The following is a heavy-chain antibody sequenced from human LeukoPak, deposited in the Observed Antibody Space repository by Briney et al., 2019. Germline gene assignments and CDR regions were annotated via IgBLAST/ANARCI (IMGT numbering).Heavy chain of an antibody. J-gene: IGHJ4*02. Sequence: GSLRLSCAGSGFPFSSYWMSWVRQAPGKGPEWVANIKQDGSESYYVDSVKGRFTISRDNAKNSLFLQMNSLRAEDTAIYYCAREEDNSDQYLREDYWGQGTLVTVSS. V-gene: IGHV3-7*01. CDR1: GFPFSSYW. CDR3: AREEDNSDQYLREDY. CDR2: IKQDGSES. D-gene: IGHD4-17*01.